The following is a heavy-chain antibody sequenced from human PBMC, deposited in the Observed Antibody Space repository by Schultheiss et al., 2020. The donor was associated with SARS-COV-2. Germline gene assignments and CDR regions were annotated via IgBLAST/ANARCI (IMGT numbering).Heavy chain of an antibody. V-gene: IGHV4-59*01. J-gene: IGHJ4*02. CDR3: ARVLDPGYSDY. Sequence: SETLSLTCTVSGGSISSYYWSWIRQPPGKGLEWIGYIYYSGSTKNNPSLRSRVTILVDTSKNQFSLKMFSVTAADTAVYYCARVLDPGYSDYWGQGSLVTV. CDR2: IYYSGST. CDR1: GGSISSYY. D-gene: IGHD5-18*01.